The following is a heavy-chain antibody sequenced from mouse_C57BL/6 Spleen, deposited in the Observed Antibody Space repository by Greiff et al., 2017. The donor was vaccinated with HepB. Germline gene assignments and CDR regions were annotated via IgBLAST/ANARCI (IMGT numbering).Heavy chain of an antibody. CDR3: ARWEGYDQYAMDY. D-gene: IGHD2-2*01. CDR1: GYAFSSSW. J-gene: IGHJ4*01. V-gene: IGHV1-82*01. CDR2: IYPGDGDT. Sequence: QVQLQQSGPELVKPGASVKISCKASGYAFSSSWMNWVKQRPGKGLEWIGRIYPGDGDTNYNGKFKGKATLTADKSSSTAYMQLSSLTSEDSAVYFSARWEGYDQYAMDYWGQGTSVTVSS.